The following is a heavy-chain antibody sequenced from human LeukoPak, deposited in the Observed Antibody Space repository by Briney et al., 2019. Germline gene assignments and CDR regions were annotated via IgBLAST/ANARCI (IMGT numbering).Heavy chain of an antibody. CDR1: GFTFRNYV. V-gene: IGHV3-30-3*01. CDR3: ARVSQVISNYDY. J-gene: IGHJ4*02. D-gene: IGHD4-11*01. Sequence: GGSLRLSCAASGFTFRNYVIHWVRQAPGKGLEWVAVISYDGSNKYYADSVKGRFTISRDNSKNTLYLQMNSLRAEDTAVYYCARVSQVISNYDYWGQGTLVTVSS. CDR2: ISYDGSNK.